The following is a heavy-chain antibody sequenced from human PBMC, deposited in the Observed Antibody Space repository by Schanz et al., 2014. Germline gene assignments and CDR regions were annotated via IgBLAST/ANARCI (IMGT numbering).Heavy chain of an antibody. J-gene: IGHJ4*02. V-gene: IGHV3-53*01. CDR3: ARDAVTSVLTPGFYY. Sequence: DVQLVDSGGGLVQPGGSLRLSCAASGFTVSNSYIHWVRQAPGKGLEWVSTIYSSGSTYYADSVRGRFTISRDNSMNTVNLQMNSLRAEDTAVYYCARDAVTSVLTPGFYYWGQGTLVTVSS. D-gene: IGHD4-17*01. CDR2: IYSSGST. CDR1: GFTVSNSY.